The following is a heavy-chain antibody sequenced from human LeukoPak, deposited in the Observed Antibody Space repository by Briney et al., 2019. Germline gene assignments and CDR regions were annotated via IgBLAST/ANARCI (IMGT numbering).Heavy chain of an antibody. CDR2: MNQDGSGK. CDR1: GFTFSNYW. CDR3: ARDNDRKDDS. D-gene: IGHD3-16*01. Sequence: GESLRLSCAASGFTFSNYWMTWVRQAPGKGLEWVANMNQDGSGKYYVDSAKGRFAISRDNAKNSLYLQMNNLRAEDTAVYYCARDNDRKDDSWGQGTLVTDSS. J-gene: IGHJ5*02. V-gene: IGHV3-7*01.